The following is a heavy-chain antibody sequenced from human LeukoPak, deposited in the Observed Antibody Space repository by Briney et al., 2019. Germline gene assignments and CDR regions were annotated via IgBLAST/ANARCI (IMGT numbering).Heavy chain of an antibody. V-gene: IGHV5-51*01. D-gene: IGHD3-9*01. CDR1: AYRFTSYW. CDR2: IYPGDSDT. Sequence: GESLKISCKGTAYRFTSYWIAWVRQMPGKGLEWMGTIYPGDSDTRYSPSFQGQVTMSADKSISTAYLRWSSLKASDTATYYCARGTISEGFAYWGQGTLVTVSS. CDR3: ARGTISEGFAY. J-gene: IGHJ4*02.